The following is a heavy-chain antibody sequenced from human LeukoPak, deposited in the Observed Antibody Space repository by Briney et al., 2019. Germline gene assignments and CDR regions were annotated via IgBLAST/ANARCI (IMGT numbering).Heavy chain of an antibody. V-gene: IGHV5-51*01. CDR3: ARGQYFGSGIAYFDY. CDR1: GYSFTSYW. CDR2: IYPGDSES. D-gene: IGHD3-10*01. J-gene: IGHJ4*02. Sequence: GESLKISCKGSGYSFTSYWIGWVRQMPGKGLEWMGIIYPGDSESRYSPSFQGQVTISADKSISTAYLQWSSLKASDTAMYYCARGQYFGSGIAYFDYWGQGTLVTVSS.